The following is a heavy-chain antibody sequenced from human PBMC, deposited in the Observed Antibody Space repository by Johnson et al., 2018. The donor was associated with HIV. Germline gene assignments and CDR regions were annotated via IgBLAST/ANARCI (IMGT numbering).Heavy chain of an antibody. CDR3: AREGRLGSYLGGVAFDI. V-gene: IGHV3-30*04. J-gene: IGHJ3*02. D-gene: IGHD1-26*01. CDR1: GFIFSSYH. CDR2: ISNDGSNK. Sequence: QVQLVESGGGVVQPGGSLRPSCAASGFIFSSYHMHWVRQAPGKGLEWVALISNDGSNKYYADSVKGRFIISRDNSKNTLYLQMNSLRAEDTAVYYCAREGRLGSYLGGVAFDIWGQGTMVTVSS.